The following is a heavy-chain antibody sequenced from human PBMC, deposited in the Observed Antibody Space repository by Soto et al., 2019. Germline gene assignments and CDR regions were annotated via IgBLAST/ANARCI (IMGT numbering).Heavy chain of an antibody. CDR1: GFTFSSYA. CDR3: AMAGGRATAGAFNY. V-gene: IGHV3-23*01. CDR2: ISGSGGST. Sequence: EVQLLESGGGLVQPGGSLRLSCAASGFTFSSYAMSWVRQAPGKGLEGVSAISGSGGSTYYVDSVKGRFTISRDSSKNTLDLQMNSMRAEDTAVYYCAMAGGRATAGAFNYWGQGTLVTVSS. D-gene: IGHD6-25*01. J-gene: IGHJ4*02.